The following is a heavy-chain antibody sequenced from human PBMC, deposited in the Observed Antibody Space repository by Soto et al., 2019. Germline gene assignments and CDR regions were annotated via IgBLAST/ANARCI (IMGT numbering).Heavy chain of an antibody. CDR1: GFIFSSSW. CDR2: IKQDGSQK. CDR3: AKPQVDCSSTTCYSDYYYYYGMDV. D-gene: IGHD2-2*01. J-gene: IGHJ6*02. V-gene: IGHV3-7*03. Sequence: GGSLRLSCAASGFIFSSSWMSWVRQAPGKGLEWVANIKQDGSQKYYVDSVKGRFTISRDNAKNSLYLQMNSLRAEDTAVYYCAKPQVDCSSTTCYSDYYYYYGMDVWGQGTTVTVSS.